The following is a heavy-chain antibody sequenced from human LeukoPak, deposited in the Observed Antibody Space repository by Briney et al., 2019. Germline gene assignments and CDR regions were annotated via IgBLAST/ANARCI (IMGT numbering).Heavy chain of an antibody. Sequence: GASLRLSCAASGFTFRSYAMSWGRQAPGKGLEWGSAISGGGGITYYADSVKRQFTTSADNTKNTLDRQMNTQRAKDTPVYYCAKGPHTPTTLVDPWGQGSLVTVSS. D-gene: IGHD2/OR15-2a*01. CDR2: ISGGGGIT. CDR3: AKGPHTPTTLVDP. V-gene: IGHV3-23*01. J-gene: IGHJ5*02. CDR1: GFTFRSYA.